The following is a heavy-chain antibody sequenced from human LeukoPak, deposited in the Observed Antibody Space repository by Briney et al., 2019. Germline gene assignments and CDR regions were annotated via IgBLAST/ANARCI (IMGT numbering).Heavy chain of an antibody. D-gene: IGHD3-22*01. J-gene: IGHJ4*02. Sequence: SETLSLTCTASGCSISSYYWSWIRQPAGKGLEWIGRIYTSGSTNYNPSLKSRVTISVDKSKNQFSLKLRSVTAADTAGYYCARDPGSGYYSRAFDYWGQGTLVTVSS. CDR3: ARDPGSGYYSRAFDY. CDR2: IYTSGST. V-gene: IGHV4-4*07. CDR1: GCSISSYY.